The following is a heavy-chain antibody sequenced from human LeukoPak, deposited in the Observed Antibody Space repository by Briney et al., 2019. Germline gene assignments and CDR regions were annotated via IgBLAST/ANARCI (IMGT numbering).Heavy chain of an antibody. Sequence: SETLSLTCTVSGGSISSYYWSWIRQPAGKGLEWIGNIYYSGSTYYNPSLKSRVTISVDTSKNQFSLKLSSATAADTAVYYCARSTYYDFWSGASFDYWGQGTLVTVSS. J-gene: IGHJ4*02. CDR3: ARSTYYDFWSGASFDY. CDR1: GGSISSYY. D-gene: IGHD3-3*01. CDR2: IYYSGST. V-gene: IGHV4-59*04.